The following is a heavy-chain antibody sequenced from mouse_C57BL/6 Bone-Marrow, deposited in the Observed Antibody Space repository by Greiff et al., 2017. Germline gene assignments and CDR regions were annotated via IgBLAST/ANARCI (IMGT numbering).Heavy chain of an antibody. CDR3: AQIPSYYNGSSYDY. CDR1: GFNIKDYY. Sequence: VQLQQSGAELVKPGASVKLSCTASGFNIKDYYMHWVKQRTEQGLEWIGRIDPEDGETKYAPNFQGKATITADTSSNTAYLQLSSLTSEDTAVYYCAQIPSYYNGSSYDYWGQGTTLTVSS. V-gene: IGHV14-2*01. J-gene: IGHJ2*01. CDR2: IDPEDGET. D-gene: IGHD1-1*01.